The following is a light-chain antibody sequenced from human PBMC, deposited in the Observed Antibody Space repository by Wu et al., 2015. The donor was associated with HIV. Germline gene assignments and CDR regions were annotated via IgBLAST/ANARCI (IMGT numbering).Light chain of an antibody. CDR2: GAS. CDR1: QSVSSNY. J-gene: IGKJ4*01. V-gene: IGKV3-20*01. Sequence: EIVLTQSPGTLSLSPGERATLSCRASQSVSSNYLAWYQQKPGQAPRLLIYGASSRATGIPDRFSGSGSGTDFTLTISRLEPEDFAVYYCQQYGDSPQLTFGGGDQGGYQT. CDR3: QQYGDSPQLT.